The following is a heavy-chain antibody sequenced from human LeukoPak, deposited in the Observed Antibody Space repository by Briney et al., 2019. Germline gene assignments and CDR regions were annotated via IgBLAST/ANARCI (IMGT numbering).Heavy chain of an antibody. CDR1: GFTFSNYG. V-gene: IGHV3-33*01. CDR2: IWYDGSKE. CDR3: ARGDSSGWYGDY. J-gene: IGHJ4*02. Sequence: GGSLRLSCAASGFTFSNYGMHWVRQAPGKGLEWVALIWYDGSKEYYADSVKGRFTISRDNSKNMLYLQMNSLRAEDTAVYYCARGDSSGWYGDYWGQGTLVTVSS. D-gene: IGHD6-19*01.